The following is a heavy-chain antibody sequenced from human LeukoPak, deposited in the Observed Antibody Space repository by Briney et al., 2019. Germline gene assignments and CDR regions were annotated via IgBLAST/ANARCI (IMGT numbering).Heavy chain of an antibody. Sequence: GGSLRLSCAASGFTVSSNYMSWVRQAPGKGLEWVSVIYSGGSTYYADSVKGRFTISRDNSKNTLYLQMNSLRAEDTAVYYCAKPARTDYADYWGQGTLVTVSS. D-gene: IGHD1-14*01. CDR3: AKPARTDYADY. CDR1: GFTVSSNY. J-gene: IGHJ4*02. CDR2: IYSGGST. V-gene: IGHV3-53*01.